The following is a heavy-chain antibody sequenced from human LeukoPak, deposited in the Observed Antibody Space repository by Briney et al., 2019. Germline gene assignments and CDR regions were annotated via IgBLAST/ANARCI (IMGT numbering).Heavy chain of an antibody. CDR1: GSTFSSYE. J-gene: IGHJ4*02. CDR3: AKTTTYDILTGYNYFDY. V-gene: IGHV3-48*03. CDR2: ISSSGSTI. D-gene: IGHD3-9*01. Sequence: PGGSLRLSCAASGSTFSSYEMNWVRQAPGKGLEWVSYISSSGSTIYYADSVKGRFTISRDNAKNSLYLQMNSLRAEDTAVYYCAKTTTYDILTGYNYFDYWGQGTLVTVSS.